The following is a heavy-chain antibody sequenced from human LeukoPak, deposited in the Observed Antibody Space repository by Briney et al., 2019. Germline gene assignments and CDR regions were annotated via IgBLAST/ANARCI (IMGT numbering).Heavy chain of an antibody. J-gene: IGHJ6*02. V-gene: IGHV7-4-1*02. CDR3: ARETDYDILTGYPLDGMDV. Sequence: ASVKVSCKASGYTFTSYDINWVRQATRQGLEWMGWINTNTGNPTYAQGFTGRFVFSLDTSVSTAYLQISSLMAEDTAVYYCARETDYDILTGYPLDGMDVWGQGTTVTVSS. CDR2: INTNTGNP. CDR1: GYTFTSYD. D-gene: IGHD3-9*01.